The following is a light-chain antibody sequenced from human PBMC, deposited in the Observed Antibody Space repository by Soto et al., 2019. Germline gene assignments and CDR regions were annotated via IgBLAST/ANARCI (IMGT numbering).Light chain of an antibody. Sequence: DIQMTQSPSSLSASVGDRVSVTCRASQSISTFLNWYQQRPGEAPKLLIYAASSLQSGVPSRFSGSGSGAEFTLTIGSLQPEDFATYYCQQSYTTPRKFGQGTKVEVK. V-gene: IGKV1-39*01. CDR1: QSISTF. J-gene: IGKJ1*01. CDR2: AAS. CDR3: QQSYTTPRK.